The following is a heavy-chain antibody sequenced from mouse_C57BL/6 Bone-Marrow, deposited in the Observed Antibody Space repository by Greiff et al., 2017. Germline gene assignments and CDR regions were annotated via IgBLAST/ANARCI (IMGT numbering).Heavy chain of an antibody. CDR1: GYTFTSYG. CDR3: ARGGGYYGSSRGFDY. J-gene: IGHJ2*01. D-gene: IGHD1-1*01. CDR2: IYPRSGNN. Sequence: QVQLQQSGAELARPGASVKLSCKASGYTFTSYGISWVKQRTGQGLEWIGEIYPRSGNNYYNEKFKGKATLTADKSSSTAYMELRSLTAEDSAVYFCARGGGYYGSSRGFDYWGQGTTLTVSS. V-gene: IGHV1-81*01.